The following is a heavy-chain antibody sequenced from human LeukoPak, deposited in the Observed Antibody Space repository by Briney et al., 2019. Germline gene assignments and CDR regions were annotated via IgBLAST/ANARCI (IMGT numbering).Heavy chain of an antibody. V-gene: IGHV3-30*03. Sequence: GGSLRLSCAASGFTFSSYGMHWVRQAPGKGLEWVAVISYDGSNKYYADSVKGRFTISRDNSKNTLYLQMNSLRAEDTAVYYCADLGKGRSYFDYWGQGTLVTVSS. CDR3: ADLGKGRSYFDY. CDR1: GFTFSSYG. J-gene: IGHJ4*02. CDR2: ISYDGSNK. D-gene: IGHD4-23*01.